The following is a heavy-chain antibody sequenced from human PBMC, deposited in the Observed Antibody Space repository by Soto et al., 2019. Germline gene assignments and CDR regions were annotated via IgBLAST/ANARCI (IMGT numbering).Heavy chain of an antibody. CDR3: ASFWFEGPYGDYGPDAFDI. Sequence: ASVKVSCKASGYTFTSYGISWVRQAPGQGLEWMGWISAYNGNTNYAQKLQGRVTMTTDTSTSTAYMELRSLRSDDTAVYYCASFWFEGPYGDYGPDAFDIWGQRTMVTVSS. D-gene: IGHD4-17*01. CDR2: ISAYNGNT. V-gene: IGHV1-18*01. J-gene: IGHJ3*02. CDR1: GYTFTSYG.